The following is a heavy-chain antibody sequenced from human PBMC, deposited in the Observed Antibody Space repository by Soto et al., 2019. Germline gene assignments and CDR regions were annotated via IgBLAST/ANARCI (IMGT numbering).Heavy chain of an antibody. V-gene: IGHV3-30*18. J-gene: IGHJ6*02. CDR2: ISYDGSNK. Sequence: GGSLRLCCAAFVFTVSSYGMHWVRQAPGKGLERVAVISYDGSNKYYADSVKGRFTISRDNSKNTLYLQMNSLRAEDTAVYYCAKSARSSSWYSHYYGMDVWGQGTTVTVSS. D-gene: IGHD6-13*01. CDR1: VFTVSSYG. CDR3: AKSARSSSWYSHYYGMDV.